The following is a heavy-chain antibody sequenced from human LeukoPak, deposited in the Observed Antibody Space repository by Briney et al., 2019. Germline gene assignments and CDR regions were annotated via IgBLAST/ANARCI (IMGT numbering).Heavy chain of an antibody. CDR1: GGSFSGYY. V-gene: IGHV4-34*01. J-gene: IGHJ4*02. CDR3: ARDRHGYNSDYFDY. CDR2: INHSGST. Sequence: SETLSLTCAVYGGSFSGYYWSWIRQPPGKGLEWIGEINHSGSTNYNPSLKSRVTISVDTSKNQFSLKLSSVTAADTAVYYCARDRHGYNSDYFDYWGQGTLVTVSS. D-gene: IGHD5-24*01.